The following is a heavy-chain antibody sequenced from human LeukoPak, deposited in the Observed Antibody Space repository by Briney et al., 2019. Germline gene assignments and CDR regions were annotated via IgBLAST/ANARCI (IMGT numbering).Heavy chain of an antibody. J-gene: IGHJ4*02. CDR1: GFTFSSYA. D-gene: IGHD3-3*01. Sequence: GGSLRLSCAASGFTFSSYAMSWVRQAPGKGLEWVSGISGASGISGSGGTTYYADSVKGRFSISRDNSKNTLYLQMNSLRAEDTAVYYCAKDKDFWSGYWPYWGQGTLVTVSS. CDR2: ISGSGGTT. V-gene: IGHV3-23*01. CDR3: AKDKDFWSGYWPY.